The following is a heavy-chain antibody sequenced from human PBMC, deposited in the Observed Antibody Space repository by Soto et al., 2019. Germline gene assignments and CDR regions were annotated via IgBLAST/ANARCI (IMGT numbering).Heavy chain of an antibody. D-gene: IGHD2-15*01. CDR2: LHYSGST. J-gene: IGHJ4*02. V-gene: IGHV4-39*01. CDR1: GDSISSSGFS. Sequence: SETLSLTCTVSGDSISSSGFSWGWIRQPPGKGLEWIGSLHYSGSTHYNPSLRSRGTISVDTSKNQFSLKLSSVTAADTAVYYCGRYAGYVDSWGQGTLVTVSS. CDR3: GRYAGYVDS.